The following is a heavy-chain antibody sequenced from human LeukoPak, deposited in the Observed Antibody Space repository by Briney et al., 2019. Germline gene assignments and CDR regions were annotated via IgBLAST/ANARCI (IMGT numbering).Heavy chain of an antibody. CDR1: GGTFSSYA. D-gene: IGHD6-13*01. CDR2: IIPIFGTA. Sequence: ASVKVSCKASGGTFSSYAISWVRQAPGQGLEWMGGIIPIFGTANYAQKFQGRVTITTDESTSTAYMELSSLRSEDTAVYYCARTPIAAAGRWFDPWGQGTLVTVSS. CDR3: ARTPIAAAGRWFDP. J-gene: IGHJ5*02. V-gene: IGHV1-69*05.